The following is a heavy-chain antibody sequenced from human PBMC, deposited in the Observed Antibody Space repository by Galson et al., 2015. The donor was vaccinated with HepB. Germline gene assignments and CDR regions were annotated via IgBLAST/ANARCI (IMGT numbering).Heavy chain of an antibody. CDR2: ISYDGSNK. J-gene: IGHJ4*02. CDR3: ARAMDIIVVVASVDY. CDR1: GFTFSTYA. Sequence: SLRLSCAASGFTFSTYAMHWVRQAPGKGLEWVALISYDGSNKYYADSVKGRFTISRDNSKNTLYLQMNSLRTEDTAVYYCARAMDIIVVVASVDYWGQGALVTVSS. D-gene: IGHD2-15*01. V-gene: IGHV3-30*04.